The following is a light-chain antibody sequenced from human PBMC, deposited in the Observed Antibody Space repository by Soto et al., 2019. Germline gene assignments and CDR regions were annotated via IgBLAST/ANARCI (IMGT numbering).Light chain of an antibody. Sequence: QSVLTQPPSVSGAPGQRVTISCTGGSSNIGAGNDAQWYQQLPGTAPKLLIFGNNNRPSGVPDRFSGSKSGTSASLAISGLQAADEADYYCQSYASSLRGYVFGTGTKLTVL. CDR1: SSNIGAGND. J-gene: IGLJ1*01. CDR3: QSYASSLRGYV. CDR2: GNN. V-gene: IGLV1-40*01.